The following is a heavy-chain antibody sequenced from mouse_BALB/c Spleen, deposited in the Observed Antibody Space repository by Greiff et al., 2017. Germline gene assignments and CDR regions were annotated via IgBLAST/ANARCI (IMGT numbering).Heavy chain of an antibody. CDR2: ISYSGST. CDR3: TGGDVGYYAMDY. J-gene: IGHJ4*01. Sequence: EVQLQESGPGLVKPSQSLSLTCTVTGYSITSDYAWNWIRQFPGNKLEWMGYISYSGSTSYNPSLKSRISITRDTSKNQFFLQLNSVTTEDTATYYCTGGDVGYYAMDYWGQGTSVTVSS. D-gene: IGHD4-1*01. CDR1: GYSITSDYA. V-gene: IGHV3-2*02.